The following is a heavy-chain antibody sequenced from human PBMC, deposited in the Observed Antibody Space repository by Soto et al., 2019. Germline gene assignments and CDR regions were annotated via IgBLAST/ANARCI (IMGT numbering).Heavy chain of an antibody. D-gene: IGHD2-2*01. J-gene: IGHJ6*02. CDR1: GGSISNNNC. CDR2: IYHSGST. Sequence: QVQLQESGPGLVKPSGALSLTCAVSGGSISNNNCWNWVRQPPGKGLEWIGEIYHSGSTNYNPSLKSRVTISVDKSKNQFSLKLSSVTAADTAVYYCARTYCSSTSCFYYYYYGMDVWGQGTTVTVSS. V-gene: IGHV4-4*02. CDR3: ARTYCSSTSCFYYYYYGMDV.